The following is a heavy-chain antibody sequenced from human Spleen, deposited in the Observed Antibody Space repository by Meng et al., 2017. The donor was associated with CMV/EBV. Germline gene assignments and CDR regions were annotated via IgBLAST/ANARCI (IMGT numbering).Heavy chain of an antibody. V-gene: IGHV1-2*02. CDR3: ARVDFPGSRKAYFGMDV. CDR2: INPNSGGT. D-gene: IGHD3-3*01. J-gene: IGHJ6*02. CDR1: GYTFTGYY. Sequence: ASVKVSCKASGYTFTGYYIQWVRQAPGQGLEWMGGINPNSGGTNYAQKVQGRVTMTVATTTSTAYMELRSLQSDDTAVYYCARVDFPGSRKAYFGMDVWGQGTMVTVSS.